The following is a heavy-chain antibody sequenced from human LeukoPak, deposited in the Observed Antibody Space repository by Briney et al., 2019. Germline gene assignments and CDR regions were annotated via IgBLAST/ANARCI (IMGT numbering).Heavy chain of an antibody. CDR3: AREVGTPQAFDI. Sequence: GGSLRLSCAASGLTVSSNYMSWVRQAPGKGLEWVSVIYSGGSTYYADSVKGRFTISRDNSKNTLYLQMNSLKAEDTAIYYCAREVGTPQAFDIWGQGTMVTVSS. CDR2: IYSGGST. CDR1: GLTVSSNY. D-gene: IGHD1-26*01. J-gene: IGHJ3*02. V-gene: IGHV3-53*01.